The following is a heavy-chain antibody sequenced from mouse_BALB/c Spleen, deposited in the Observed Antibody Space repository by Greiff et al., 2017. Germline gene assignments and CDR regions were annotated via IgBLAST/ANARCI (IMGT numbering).Heavy chain of an antibody. V-gene: IGHV1S56*01. CDR3: ARGGNPGYYFDY. CDR1: GYTFTSYY. J-gene: IGHJ2*01. Sequence: QVQLQQSGPELVKPGASVKMSCKASGYTFTSYYINWVKQRPGQGLEWIGWIYPGDGSTKYNEKFKGKTTLTADKSSSTAYMLLSSLTSEDSAIYFCARGGNPGYYFDYWGQGTTLTVSS. CDR2: IYPGDGST.